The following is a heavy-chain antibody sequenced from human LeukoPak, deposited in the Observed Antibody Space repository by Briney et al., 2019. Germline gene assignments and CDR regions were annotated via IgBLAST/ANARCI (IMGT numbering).Heavy chain of an antibody. CDR1: GFTFTTFS. Sequence: GGSLRLSCAASGFTFTTFSMHWVRQAPGKGPEWVAVISYDGNNQYYADSVKGRFTISRDNSKSRVFLQMNNLRTEDTSVYYCATLLYRSGFTYWYFDLWGRGTLVTVSS. CDR2: ISYDGNNQ. CDR3: ATLLYRSGFTYWYFDL. V-gene: IGHV3-30-3*01. J-gene: IGHJ2*01. D-gene: IGHD6-19*01.